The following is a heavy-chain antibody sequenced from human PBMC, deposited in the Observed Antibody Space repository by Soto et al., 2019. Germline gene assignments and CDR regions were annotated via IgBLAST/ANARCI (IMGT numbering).Heavy chain of an antibody. CDR1: GYTLTELS. CDR2: FDPEDGET. D-gene: IGHD4-17*01. CDR3: ATDCGLGSPTTVTQDAFDI. J-gene: IGHJ3*02. V-gene: IGHV1-24*01. Sequence: QVQLVQSGAEVKKPGASVKVSCKVSGYTLTELSMHWVRQAPGKGLEWMGGFDPEDGETIYAQKFQGRVTMTEDTSTDTAYMELSSLRSEDTAVYYCATDCGLGSPTTVTQDAFDIWGQGTMVTVS.